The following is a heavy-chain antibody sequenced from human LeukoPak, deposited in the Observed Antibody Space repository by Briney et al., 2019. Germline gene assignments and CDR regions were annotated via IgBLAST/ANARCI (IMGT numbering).Heavy chain of an antibody. CDR2: IYYSGST. V-gene: IGHV4-59*12. D-gene: IGHD6-19*01. CDR1: GGSISSYY. Sequence: SETLSLTCTVSGGSISSYYWSWIRQPPGKGLEWIGYIYYSGSTNYNPSLKGRVTISVDTSKNQFSLKLSSVTAADTAVYYCARDKKQWLVPRSYWYFDLWGRGTLVTVSS. J-gene: IGHJ2*01. CDR3: ARDKKQWLVPRSYWYFDL.